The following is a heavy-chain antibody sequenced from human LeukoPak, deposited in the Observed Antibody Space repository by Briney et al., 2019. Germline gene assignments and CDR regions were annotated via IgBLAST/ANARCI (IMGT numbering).Heavy chain of an antibody. CDR3: AKMAYYYDSSGYDDAFDI. V-gene: IGHV3-23*01. CDR2: ISGSGGST. J-gene: IGHJ3*02. Sequence: PGGSLRLSCAAFGFTLSSYAMSWVRQAPGKGLEWVSAISGSGGSTYYADSVKGRFTISRDNSKNTLYLQMNSLRAEDTAVYYCAKMAYYYDSSGYDDAFDIWGQGTMVTVSS. CDR1: GFTLSSYA. D-gene: IGHD3-22*01.